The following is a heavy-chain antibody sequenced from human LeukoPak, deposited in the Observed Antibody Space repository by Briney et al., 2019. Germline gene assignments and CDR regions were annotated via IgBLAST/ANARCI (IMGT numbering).Heavy chain of an antibody. CDR2: MNPNSGNT. Sequence: ASVKVCCKASGYTFTSCDINWVRQATGQGLGWMRWMNPNSGNTGYAQKFQGRVTITRNTSISTAYIELSSLRSEDTAMYYCARFYDGSAQGTDYWGQGTLVTVSS. CDR3: ARFYDGSAQGTDY. D-gene: IGHD3-22*01. V-gene: IGHV1-8*03. J-gene: IGHJ4*02. CDR1: GYTFTSCD.